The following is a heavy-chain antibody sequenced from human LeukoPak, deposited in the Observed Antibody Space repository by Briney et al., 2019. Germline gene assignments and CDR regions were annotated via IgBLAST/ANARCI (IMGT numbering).Heavy chain of an antibody. CDR3: AGGVSWGDY. Sequence: PGGSLRLSCAASGFTFSNAWMSWVRQAPGKGLEWVGRIKSKTDGGTTDYAAPVKGRFTISRDNSKKTLYLQMNSLRAEDTAVYYCAGGVSWGDYWGQGTLVTVSS. V-gene: IGHV3-15*01. J-gene: IGHJ4*02. CDR2: IKSKTDGGTT. D-gene: IGHD3-16*01. CDR1: GFTFSNAW.